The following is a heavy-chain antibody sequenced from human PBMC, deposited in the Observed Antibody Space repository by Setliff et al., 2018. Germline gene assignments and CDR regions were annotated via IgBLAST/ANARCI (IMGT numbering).Heavy chain of an antibody. CDR2: IKQDGSAK. J-gene: IGHJ2*01. V-gene: IGHV3-7*03. D-gene: IGHD3-16*01. CDR1: GFTFNTYW. CDR3: ARDSTWYWYFDL. Sequence: LRLSCAASGFTFNTYWMTWVRQAPGKGLEWVANIKQDGSAKYYVDSVKGRFTISRNNAKNSLYLQMNSLRPEDTAVYYCARDSTWYWYFDLWGRGTLVTVSS.